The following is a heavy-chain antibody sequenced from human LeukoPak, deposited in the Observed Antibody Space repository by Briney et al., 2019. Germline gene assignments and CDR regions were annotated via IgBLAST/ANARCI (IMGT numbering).Heavy chain of an antibody. D-gene: IGHD6-6*01. J-gene: IGHJ4*02. CDR3: AREYSSSSGSVSDY. V-gene: IGHV3-48*02. CDR2: ITSSSSTI. Sequence: GGSLRLSCAASGFTFSSYNMSWARQAPGKGLEWVSYITSSSSTIYYADSVKGRFTISRDNAKNSLYLQMNSLRDEDTAVYYCAREYSSSSGSVSDYWGQGTLVTVSS. CDR1: GFTFSSYN.